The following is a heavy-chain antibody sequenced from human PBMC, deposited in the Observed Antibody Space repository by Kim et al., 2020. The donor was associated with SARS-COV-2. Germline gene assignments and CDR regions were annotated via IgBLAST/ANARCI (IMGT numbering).Heavy chain of an antibody. V-gene: IGHV3-73*01. CDR1: GFTFSGSA. J-gene: IGHJ6*02. CDR3: WVPAANYYYYGMDV. D-gene: IGHD2-2*01. Sequence: GGSLRPSCAASGFTFSGSAMHWVRQASGKGLEWVGRIRSKANSYATAYAASVKGRFTISRDDSKNTAYLQMNSLKTEDTAVYYCWVPAANYYYYGMDVWGQGTTVTVSS. CDR2: IRSKANSYAT.